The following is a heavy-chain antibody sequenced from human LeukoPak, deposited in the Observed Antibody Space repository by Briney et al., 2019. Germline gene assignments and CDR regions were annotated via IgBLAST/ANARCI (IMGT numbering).Heavy chain of an antibody. CDR2: ISYDGSNK. CDR3: ARDPKKIRYFDWLAVGY. D-gene: IGHD3-9*01. J-gene: IGHJ4*02. CDR1: GFTFSAYA. Sequence: PGGSLRLSCAVSGFTFSAYAMSWVRQAPGKGLEWVAVISYDGSNKYYADSVKGRFTISRDNSKNTLYLQMNSLRAEDTAVYYCARDPKKIRYFDWLAVGYWGQGTLVTVSS. V-gene: IGHV3-30-3*01.